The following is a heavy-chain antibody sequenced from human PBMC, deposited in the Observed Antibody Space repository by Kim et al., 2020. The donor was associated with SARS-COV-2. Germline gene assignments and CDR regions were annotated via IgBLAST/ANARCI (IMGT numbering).Heavy chain of an antibody. Sequence: NYIYYADTVMGRFTISRDNSKTSLYLQMNSLRPDDTAFYFCARNPKRDYWGQGTLVTVSS. CDR3: ARNPKRDY. J-gene: IGHJ4*02. CDR2: NYI. V-gene: IGHV3-21*01.